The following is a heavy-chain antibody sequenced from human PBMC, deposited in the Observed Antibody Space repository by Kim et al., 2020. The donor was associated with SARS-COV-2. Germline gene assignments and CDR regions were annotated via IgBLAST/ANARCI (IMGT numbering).Heavy chain of an antibody. Sequence: LSLTCAASGFTFSSYAMTWVRQAPGKGLEWVSAISAGGGSTYYADSVKGRFTISRDNSRNTLYLQMNSLRAEDTAVYYCAKDQVVTAIQGRYGYWGQGTLVTVSS. J-gene: IGHJ4*02. V-gene: IGHV3-23*01. CDR1: GFTFSSYA. CDR3: AKDQVVTAIQGRYGY. CDR2: ISAGGGST. D-gene: IGHD2-21*02.